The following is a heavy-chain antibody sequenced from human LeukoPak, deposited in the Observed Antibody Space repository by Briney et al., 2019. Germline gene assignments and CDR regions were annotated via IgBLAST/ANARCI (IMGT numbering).Heavy chain of an antibody. CDR3: ARLDIVVDPLPELWFDP. V-gene: IGHV4-34*01. D-gene: IGHD2-2*01. Sequence: PSETLSLTCAVYGGSFSGYYWSWIRQPPGKGLEWIGEINHSGSTNYNPSLKSRVTISVDTSKNQFSLKLSSVTAADTAVYYCARLDIVVDPLPELWFDPWGQGALVTVSS. CDR2: INHSGST. CDR1: GGSFSGYY. J-gene: IGHJ5*02.